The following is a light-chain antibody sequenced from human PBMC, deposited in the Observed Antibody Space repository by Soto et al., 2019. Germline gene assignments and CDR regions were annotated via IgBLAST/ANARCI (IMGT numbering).Light chain of an antibody. J-gene: IGKJ1*01. Sequence: DIQMTQSPSTVSASVGDRVTITCRASQSISTWLAWYQHKPGEAPKLLIYKASSLESGVPSRFSGSGSGTEFTLTISSLEPDDFATYYCQQYNRYWTFDQGTKVEVK. V-gene: IGKV1-5*03. CDR3: QQYNRYWT. CDR1: QSISTW. CDR2: KAS.